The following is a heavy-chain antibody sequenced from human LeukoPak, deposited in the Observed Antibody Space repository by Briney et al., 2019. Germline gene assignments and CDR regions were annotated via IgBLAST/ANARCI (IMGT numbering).Heavy chain of an antibody. CDR2: IYYSGST. J-gene: IGHJ4*02. V-gene: IGHV4-39*01. D-gene: IGHD3-16*01. Sequence: PSETLSLTCTVSGGSISSSSYYWGWIRQPPGKGLEWIGSIYYSGSTYYNPSLKSRVTISVDTSKNQFSLKLSSVTAADTAVYYCASPGGGPADYWGQGTLVTVSS. CDR1: GGSISSSSYY. CDR3: ASPGGGPADY.